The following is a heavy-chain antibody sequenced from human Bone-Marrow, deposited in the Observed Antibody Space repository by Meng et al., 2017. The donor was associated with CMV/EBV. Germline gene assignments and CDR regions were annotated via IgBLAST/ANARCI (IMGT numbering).Heavy chain of an antibody. D-gene: IGHD5-24*01. CDR3: ARDGGRDGYNFALDI. CDR2: IQFDDSYK. V-gene: IGHV3-30*02. Sequence: GESLKISCAASGFTFSAYWMHWVRQAPGKGLEWVAFIQFDDSYKYYAESVKGRFTISRDNSKNTLSLQMNSLSAEDTAVYYCARDGGRDGYNFALDIWAQGTMVTVSS. CDR1: GFTFSAYW. J-gene: IGHJ3*02.